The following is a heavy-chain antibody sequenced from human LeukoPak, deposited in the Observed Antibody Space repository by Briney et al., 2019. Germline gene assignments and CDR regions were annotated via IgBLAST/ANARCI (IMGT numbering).Heavy chain of an antibody. CDR3: ARGQWLVPRLFDC. J-gene: IGHJ4*02. D-gene: IGHD6-19*01. V-gene: IGHV4-34*01. CDR2: INHSGST. Sequence: SETLSLTCAVYGGSFSGYYWSWIRQPPGKGLEWIGEINHSGSTNYNPSLKSRVTISVDTSKNQFSLKLSSVTAADTAVYYCARGQWLVPRLFDCWGQGTLVTVSS. CDR1: GGSFSGYY.